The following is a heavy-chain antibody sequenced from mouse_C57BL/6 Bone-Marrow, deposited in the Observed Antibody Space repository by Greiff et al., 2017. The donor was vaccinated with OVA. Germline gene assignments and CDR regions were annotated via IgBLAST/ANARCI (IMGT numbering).Heavy chain of an antibody. CDR1: GFTFSSYA. V-gene: IGHV5-4*03. D-gene: IGHD1-1*01. Sequence: EVKLQESGRGLVKPGGSLKLSCAASGFTFSSYAMSWVRQTPEKRLEWVATISDGGSYTYYPDNVKGRFTISRDNAKNNLYLQMSHLKSEDTAMYYCARGSHYYGSSFDYWGQGTTLTVSS. CDR2: ISDGGSYT. J-gene: IGHJ2*01. CDR3: ARGSHYYGSSFDY.